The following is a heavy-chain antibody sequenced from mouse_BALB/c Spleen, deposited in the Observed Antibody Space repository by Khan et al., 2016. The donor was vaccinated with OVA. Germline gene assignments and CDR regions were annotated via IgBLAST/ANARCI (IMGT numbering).Heavy chain of an antibody. Sequence: EVQLQESGPGLVKPCQSLSLTCTVTGYSITSGYGWNWIRQFPGNKLGLMGYISYSGSTTYNPTPKSRSSITRDTAKHQIILQLHSVTTEDTATYYCARTATIKYWGQGTTLTVSS. V-gene: IGHV3-2*02. CDR3: ARTATIKY. J-gene: IGHJ2*01. CDR2: ISYSGST. CDR1: GYSITSGYG. D-gene: IGHD1-2*01.